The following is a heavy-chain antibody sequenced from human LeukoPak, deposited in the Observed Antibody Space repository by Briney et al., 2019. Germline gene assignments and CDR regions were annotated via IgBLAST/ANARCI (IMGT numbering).Heavy chain of an antibody. CDR3: AREDGYNSGYYFDY. CDR2: IWYDGSNK. V-gene: IGHV3-33*01. D-gene: IGHD5-24*01. CDR1: GFTFSSYG. Sequence: PGGSLRLSCAASGFTFSSYGMHWVRQAPGKGLEWVAVIWYDGSNKFYADSVKGRFTISRDNAKNSLYLQMNSLRAEDTAVYYCAREDGYNSGYYFDYWGQGTLVTVSS. J-gene: IGHJ4*02.